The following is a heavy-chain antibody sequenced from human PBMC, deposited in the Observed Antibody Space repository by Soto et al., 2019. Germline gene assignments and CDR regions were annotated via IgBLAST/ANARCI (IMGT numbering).Heavy chain of an antibody. CDR1: GGSISSGGYY. J-gene: IGHJ6*02. D-gene: IGHD5-18*01. CDR2: IYYSGST. V-gene: IGHV4-31*03. Sequence: SETLSLTCTVSGGSISSGGYYWSWIRPHPGKGLEWIGYIYYSGSTYYNPSLKSRVTISVDTSKNQFTLKLSSVTAADTAVYYCASKQLWTSEHYYYGMDVWGQGTTVTVSS. CDR3: ASKQLWTSEHYYYGMDV.